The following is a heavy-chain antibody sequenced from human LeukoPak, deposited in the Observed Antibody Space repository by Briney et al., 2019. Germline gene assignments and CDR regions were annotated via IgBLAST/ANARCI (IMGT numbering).Heavy chain of an antibody. V-gene: IGHV3-23*01. CDR3: AKSAYYDASGYYREYYFDY. CDR1: GFSFSNYA. J-gene: IGHJ4*02. Sequence: GGSLRLSCVSSGFSFSNYAMSWVRQAPGKGLEWVSSISGSGGSTHYADSVKGRFTISRDKTKNTLYLQMNSPRAEDTAVYYCAKSAYYDASGYYREYYFDYWGQGTLVTVSS. CDR2: ISGSGGST. D-gene: IGHD3-22*01.